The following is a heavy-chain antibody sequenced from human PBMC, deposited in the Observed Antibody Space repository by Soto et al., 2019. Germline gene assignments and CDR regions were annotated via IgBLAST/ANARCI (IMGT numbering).Heavy chain of an antibody. CDR1: GFSLSTSGVG. J-gene: IGHJ5*02. CDR3: AHRHVDQRGWSYYYDSSAIT. V-gene: IGHV2-5*01. Sequence: SGPTLVNPTQTLTLTCTFSGFSLSTSGVGVGWIRQPPGKALEWLALIYWNDDKRYSPSLKSRLTITKDTSKNQVVLTMTNMDPVDTATYYCAHRHVDQRGWSYYYDSSAITWGQGTLVTVSS. CDR2: IYWNDDK. D-gene: IGHD3-22*01.